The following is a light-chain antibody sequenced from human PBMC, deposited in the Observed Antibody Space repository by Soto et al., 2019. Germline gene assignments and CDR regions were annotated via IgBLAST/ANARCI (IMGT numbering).Light chain of an antibody. V-gene: IGKV1-12*01. CDR1: QGISSW. CDR3: QHANSFPFT. CDR2: AAS. J-gene: IGKJ3*01. Sequence: DIPMTQSPSSVSASVGDRVTITCRASQGISSWLAWYQQKPGKAPKLLIYAASSLQSGVPSRFSASGSGTHFTLTLRILQPEDFATYYCQHANSFPFTFGPGTKVDIK.